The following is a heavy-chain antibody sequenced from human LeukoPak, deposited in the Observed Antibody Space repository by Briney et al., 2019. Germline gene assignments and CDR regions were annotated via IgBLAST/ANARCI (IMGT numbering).Heavy chain of an antibody. D-gene: IGHD2-2*01. Sequence: SETLSLTCAVYGGSFSGYYWSWIRQPPGKGLEWIGEINHSGSTNYNPSLKSRVTISVDTSKNQFSLKLSAVTAADTAVYYCARDRPPSWGYFDYWGQGTLVTVSS. CDR1: GGSFSGYY. V-gene: IGHV4-34*01. J-gene: IGHJ4*02. CDR3: ARDRPPSWGYFDY. CDR2: INHSGST.